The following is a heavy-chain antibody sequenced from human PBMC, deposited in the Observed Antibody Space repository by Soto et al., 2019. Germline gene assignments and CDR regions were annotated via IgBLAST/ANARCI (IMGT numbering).Heavy chain of an antibody. J-gene: IGHJ4*02. Sequence: GGSLRLSCAASGFTFSSYAMSWVRQAPGKGLEWVSAISGSGGSTYYADSVKGRFTISRDNSKNTLYLQMKSLRAEDTAVYYCAKDMRLRFFEWLTFDYWGQRTLVPVSS. CDR3: AKDMRLRFFEWLTFDY. D-gene: IGHD3-3*01. CDR1: GFTFSSYA. V-gene: IGHV3-23*01. CDR2: ISGSGGST.